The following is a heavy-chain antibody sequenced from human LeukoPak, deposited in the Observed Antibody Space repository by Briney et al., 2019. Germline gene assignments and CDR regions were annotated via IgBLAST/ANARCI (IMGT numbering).Heavy chain of an antibody. Sequence: SETLSLTCTVSGGSISSSSYYWGWIRQPPGKGLEWIGTIYYSGSTFSNPSFRSRVTISVDTSQNQFSLKLSSVTAADTAVYYCARGSGTFYYDSSGYLNWFDPWGQGTLVTASS. CDR2: IYYSGST. CDR3: ARGSGTFYYDSSGYLNWFDP. D-gene: IGHD3-22*01. V-gene: IGHV4-39*01. CDR1: GGSISSSSYY. J-gene: IGHJ5*02.